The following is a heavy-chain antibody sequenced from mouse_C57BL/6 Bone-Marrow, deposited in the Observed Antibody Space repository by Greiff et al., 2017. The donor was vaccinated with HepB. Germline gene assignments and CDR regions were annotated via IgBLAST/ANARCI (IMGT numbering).Heavy chain of an antibody. D-gene: IGHD2-4*01. CDR1: GFTFSSYG. V-gene: IGHV5-6*01. Sequence: EVQVVESGGDLVKPGGSLKLSCAASGFTFSSYGMSWVRQTPDKRLEWVATISSGGSYTYYPDSVKGRFTISRDNAKNTLYLQMSSLKSEDTAMYYCARHLYDDPFAYWGQGTLVTVSA. CDR2: ISSGGSYT. CDR3: ARHLYDDPFAY. J-gene: IGHJ3*01.